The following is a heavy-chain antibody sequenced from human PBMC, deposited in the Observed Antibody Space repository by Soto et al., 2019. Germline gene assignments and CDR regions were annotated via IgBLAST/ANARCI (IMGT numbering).Heavy chain of an antibody. CDR3: ARHDLDSRPFDY. CDR1: CGSLSCYY. Sequence: PSGTLFLTWTVFCGSLSCYYWSRIRQPPGKGLEWIGYIYYSGSTNYNPSLKSRVTISVDTSKNQFSLKLSSVTAADTAVYYCARHDLDSRPFDYWGQGTLVTVSS. D-gene: IGHD3-22*01. CDR2: IYYSGST. V-gene: IGHV4-59*01. J-gene: IGHJ4*02.